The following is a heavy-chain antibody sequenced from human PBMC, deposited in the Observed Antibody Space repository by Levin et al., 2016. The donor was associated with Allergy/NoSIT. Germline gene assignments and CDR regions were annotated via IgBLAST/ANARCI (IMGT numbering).Heavy chain of an antibody. J-gene: IGHJ4*02. D-gene: IGHD6-13*01. CDR3: ARPTDMNILAALDY. V-gene: IGHV5-51*01. CDR2: IYPGDSDT. Sequence: VRQMPGKGLEWMGIIYPGDSDTRYSPSFQGQVTISADKSISTAYLQWSSLQASDTAMYYCARPTDMNILAALDYWGQGTLVTVSS.